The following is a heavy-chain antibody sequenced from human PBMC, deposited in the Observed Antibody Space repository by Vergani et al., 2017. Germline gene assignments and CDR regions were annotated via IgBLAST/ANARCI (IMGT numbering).Heavy chain of an antibody. Sequence: EVQLLESGGGLVQPGGSLRLSCAASGFTFSSYWMHWVRQAPGKGLVWVSRINSDGSSTSYADSVKGRFTISRDNAKNTLYLQMNSLRAEDTAVYYCAREYRWFGEYYMDVWGKGTTVTVSS. V-gene: IGHV3-74*01. D-gene: IGHD3-10*01. CDR1: GFTFSSYW. J-gene: IGHJ6*03. CDR3: AREYRWFGEYYMDV. CDR2: INSDGSST.